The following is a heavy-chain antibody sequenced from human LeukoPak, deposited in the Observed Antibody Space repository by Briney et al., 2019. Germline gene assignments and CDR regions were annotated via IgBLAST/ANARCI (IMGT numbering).Heavy chain of an antibody. CDR2: ISDSGRTI. J-gene: IGHJ4*02. Sequence: GGSLRLSCAASGFTFSSYKMNWVRQAPGKGLQWVSCISDSGRTIYYADSVKGRFTISRDNAKKSLYLQMSSLRGEDTAVYYCAGQPYSTPNYWGQGTLVTVSS. CDR3: AGQPYSTPNY. D-gene: IGHD5-18*01. CDR1: GFTFSSYK. V-gene: IGHV3-48*03.